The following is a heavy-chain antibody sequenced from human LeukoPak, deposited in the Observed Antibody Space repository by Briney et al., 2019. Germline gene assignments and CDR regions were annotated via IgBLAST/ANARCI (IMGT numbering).Heavy chain of an antibody. J-gene: IGHJ4*02. D-gene: IGHD3-16*02. CDR3: ARGSEGLRLGELSFLFDY. Sequence: SETLSLTCTVSGVSISSYYWNWIRQPPGKGLEWIGYIYYSGSTNYNPSLKSRVTISVDTSKNQFSLKLSSVTAADTAVYYRARGSEGLRLGELSFLFDYWGQGTLVTVSS. CDR1: GVSISSYY. V-gene: IGHV4-59*01. CDR2: IYYSGST.